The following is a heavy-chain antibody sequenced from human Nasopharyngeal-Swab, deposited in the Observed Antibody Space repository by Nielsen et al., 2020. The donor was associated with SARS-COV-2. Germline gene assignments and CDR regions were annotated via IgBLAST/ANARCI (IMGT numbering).Heavy chain of an antibody. Sequence: GESLNISCAASGFIFSTYWMHWLRPTPGKGLGWVSRITNDGGTTTYADSVKGRFTISRDNARNTLYLQMNSLRAEDTAVYYCARDKDGIGPASDYWGQGTLVTVSS. CDR1: GFIFSTYW. J-gene: IGHJ4*02. V-gene: IGHV3-74*01. CDR2: ITNDGGTT. D-gene: IGHD1-1*01. CDR3: ARDKDGIGPASDY.